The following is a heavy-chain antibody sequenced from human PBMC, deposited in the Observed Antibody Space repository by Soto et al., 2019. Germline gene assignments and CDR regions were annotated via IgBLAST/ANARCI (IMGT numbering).Heavy chain of an antibody. J-gene: IGHJ5*02. CDR1: GYSFTSYW. D-gene: IGHD3-16*02. Sequence: GESLKISCKGSGYSFTSYWIGWVRQMPGKGLEWMGIIYPGDSDTRYSPSFQGQVTISADKSISTAYLQWSSLKASDTAMYYCANLGVTFGGVIAEGWFDPWGQGTLVTVSS. CDR3: ANLGVTFGGVIAEGWFDP. CDR2: IYPGDSDT. V-gene: IGHV5-51*01.